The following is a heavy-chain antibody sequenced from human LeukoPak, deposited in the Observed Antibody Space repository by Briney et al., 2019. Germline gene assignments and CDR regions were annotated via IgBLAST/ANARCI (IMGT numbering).Heavy chain of an antibody. CDR1: GGSISSSSYC. CDR2: IYYSGST. V-gene: IGHV4-39*07. CDR3: ARSTGLRFVDY. Sequence: SETLSLTCTVSGGSISSSSYCWGWIRQPPGKGLEWIGSIYYSGSTYYNPSLKSRVTISVDTSKNQFSLKLSSVTAADTAVYYCARSTGLRFVDYWGQGTLVTVSS. J-gene: IGHJ4*02. D-gene: IGHD3-10*01.